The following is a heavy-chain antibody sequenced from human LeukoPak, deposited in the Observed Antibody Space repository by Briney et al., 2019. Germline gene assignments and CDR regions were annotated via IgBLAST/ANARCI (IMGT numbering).Heavy chain of an antibody. CDR2: IPYDGSNK. Sequence: GRSLRLSCAASGFTFSSYGMHWVRQAPGKGLEWVAVIPYDGSNKYYADSVKGRFTISRDNSKNTLYLQMNSLRAEDTAVYYCAKDRGSGSYLDYWGQGTLVTVSS. V-gene: IGHV3-30*18. CDR1: GFTFSSYG. CDR3: AKDRGSGSYLDY. D-gene: IGHD3-10*01. J-gene: IGHJ4*02.